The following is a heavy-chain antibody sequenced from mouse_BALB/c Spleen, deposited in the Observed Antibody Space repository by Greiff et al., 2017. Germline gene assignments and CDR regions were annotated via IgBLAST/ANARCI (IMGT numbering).Heavy chain of an antibody. CDR1: GYAFTNYL. CDR2: INPGSGGT. D-gene: IGHD2-14*01. J-gene: IGHJ4*01. V-gene: IGHV1-54*01. CDR3: ARRYYRYDGGFFMDY. Sequence: QVQLQQSGAELVRPGTSVKVSCKASGYAFTNYLIEWVKQRPGQGLEWIGVINPGSGGTNYNEKFKGKATLTADKSSSTAYMQLSSLTSDDSAVYFCARRYYRYDGGFFMDYWGQGTSVTVSS.